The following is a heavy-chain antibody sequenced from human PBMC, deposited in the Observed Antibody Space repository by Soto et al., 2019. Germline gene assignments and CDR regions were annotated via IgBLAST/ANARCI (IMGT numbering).Heavy chain of an antibody. CDR1: GYTFTSYD. V-gene: IGHV1-8*01. D-gene: IGHD1-20*01. CDR2: MNPNSGNT. CDR3: ARVYNWNPYYYYYYMDV. Sequence: ASVKVSCKASGYTFTSYDINWVRQATGQGLEWMGWMNPNSGNTGYAQKFQGRVTMTRNTSISTAYMELSSLRSGDTAVYYCARVYNWNPYYYYYYMDVWGKGTTVTVSS. J-gene: IGHJ6*03.